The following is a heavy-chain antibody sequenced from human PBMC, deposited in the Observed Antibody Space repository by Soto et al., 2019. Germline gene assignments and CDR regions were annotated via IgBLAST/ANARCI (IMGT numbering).Heavy chain of an antibody. D-gene: IGHD5-12*01. J-gene: IGHJ5*02. Sequence: QAQLVQSGAEVKKPGASVKVSCKASGYSFTDFAMHWVRLASGQRLEWMGWINADKGDTKYSPKFQGRVTITRDTSATTVYMELRSLRSEDTAVYYCARGPLPGVATIWDYANWFDPWGQGSLVTVST. CDR2: INADKGDT. CDR3: ARGPLPGVATIWDYANWFDP. CDR1: GYSFTDFA. V-gene: IGHV1-3*01.